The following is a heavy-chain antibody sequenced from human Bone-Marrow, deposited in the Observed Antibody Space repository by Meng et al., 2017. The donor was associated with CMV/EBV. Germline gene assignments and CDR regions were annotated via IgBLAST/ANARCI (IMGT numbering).Heavy chain of an antibody. CDR2: IYSGGST. CDR3: ARDSLVGATGAIPTNYYYNYGMDV. V-gene: IGHV3-53*01. CDR1: GFTVSSYY. D-gene: IGHD1-26*01. Sequence: GGSLRLSCAASGFTVSSYYMSWVRQAPGKGLEWVSVIYSGGSTYYADSVKGRFTISRDNSKITLYLQMNSLRAEDTAVYYCARDSLVGATGAIPTNYYYNYGMDVWGQGNTVTVSS. J-gene: IGHJ6*01.